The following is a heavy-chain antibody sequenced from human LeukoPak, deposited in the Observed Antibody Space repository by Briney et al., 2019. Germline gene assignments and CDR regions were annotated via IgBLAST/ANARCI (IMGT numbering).Heavy chain of an antibody. V-gene: IGHV4-39*01. Sequence: SETLSLTCTVSGGSISGGYYWTWIRQPPGKGLEWIGNIYYSGSTYYNPSLKSRVTMSVDTSKNQFSLRLSSVTAADTAMYYCARRVVTNTGGYQGSFDIWGQGTVVTVSS. CDR3: ARRVVTNTGGYQGSFDI. D-gene: IGHD2-8*02. CDR1: GGSISGGYY. CDR2: IYYSGST. J-gene: IGHJ3*02.